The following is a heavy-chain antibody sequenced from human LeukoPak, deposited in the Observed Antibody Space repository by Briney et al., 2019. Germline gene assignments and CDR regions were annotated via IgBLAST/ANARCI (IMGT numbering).Heavy chain of an antibody. V-gene: IGHV1-2*06. CDR1: GYTFTGYY. Sequence: ASVKVSCKASGYTFTGYYMHWVRQAPGQWLEWMGRINPNSGGTNYAQKFQGRVTMTRDTSISTAYMELSRLRSDDTAVYYCAATVTTSYFDYWGQGTLVTVSS. D-gene: IGHD4-17*01. J-gene: IGHJ4*02. CDR3: AATVTTSYFDY. CDR2: INPNSGGT.